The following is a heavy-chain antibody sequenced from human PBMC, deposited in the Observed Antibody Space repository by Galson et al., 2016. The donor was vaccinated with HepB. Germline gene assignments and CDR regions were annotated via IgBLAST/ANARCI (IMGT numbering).Heavy chain of an antibody. V-gene: IGHV4-4*02. J-gene: IGHJ4*02. CDR1: GASFTDNSW. CDR2: IYQTGTA. CDR3: TRGTLGTTASMAFDY. Sequence: LSLTCVVSGASFTDNSWWSWVRQSPGTGLEWIGEIYQTGTAHYNPSFTSRATISVDKSKNQISFRLNSVTASDTAVYYCTRGTLGTTASMAFDYWGQGTLVSVSS. D-gene: IGHD1-26*01.